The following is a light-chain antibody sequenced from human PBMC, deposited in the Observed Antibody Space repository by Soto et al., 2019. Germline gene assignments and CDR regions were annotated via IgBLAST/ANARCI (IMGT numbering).Light chain of an antibody. V-gene: IGLV2-14*01. CDR3: SSYTSSSTTV. CDR1: SSDVGGYNY. Sequence: QSVLTQPASVSGSPGQSITISCTGTSSDVGGYNYVSWYQQHPGKAPKLMIYDVSNRPSGVSNRFSGPKSGNTASLTISGLHAEDEADYYCSSYTSSSTTVFGTGTKVTVL. J-gene: IGLJ1*01. CDR2: DVS.